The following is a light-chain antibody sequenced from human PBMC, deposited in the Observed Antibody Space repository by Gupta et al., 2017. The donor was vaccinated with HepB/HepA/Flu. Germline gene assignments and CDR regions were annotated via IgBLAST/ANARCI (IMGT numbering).Light chain of an antibody. CDR1: QGISTY. V-gene: IGKV1-9*01. J-gene: IGKJ3*01. CDR2: AAS. CDR3: QQVNSYLFS. Sequence: DLQLTQSPSFLSASIGDRVTITCRASQGISTYLAWYQQKPVKAPKLLMYAASTLQSGVPPRFSGSGSGTEFTLTINSLEPEDAATYFCQQVNSYLFSFGPGTKVDIK.